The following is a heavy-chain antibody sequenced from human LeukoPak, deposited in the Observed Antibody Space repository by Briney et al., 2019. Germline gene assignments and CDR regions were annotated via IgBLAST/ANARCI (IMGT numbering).Heavy chain of an antibody. CDR2: IYTNEIT. J-gene: IGHJ6*03. Sequence: EASETLSLTCAVSGGSISNYYWSWIRQPAGKALEWIGRIYTNEITHVPPSLRSRLTLSMDTSRNQLSLRLASITAADAAVYYCARGGHYEKNPEHYYMFMDVWGKGTTVIVSS. D-gene: IGHD4-17*01. CDR3: ARGGHYEKNPEHYYMFMDV. V-gene: IGHV4-4*07. CDR1: GGSISNYY.